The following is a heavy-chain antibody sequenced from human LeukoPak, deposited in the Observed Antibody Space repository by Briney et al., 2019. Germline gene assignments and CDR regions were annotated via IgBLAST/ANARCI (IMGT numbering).Heavy chain of an antibody. CDR1: GGTFSSYA. Sequence: SGKVSCKASGGTFSSYAISWVRQAPGQGVEWMGGSIPIFGTANYAQKFQGRGTITADEYTSTAYMELSSLRSEDTAVYYCARVAASRSSSPWFDPWGKGTLVTVSS. CDR2: SIPIFGTA. D-gene: IGHD6-6*01. CDR3: ARVAASRSSSPWFDP. J-gene: IGHJ5*02. V-gene: IGHV1-69*13.